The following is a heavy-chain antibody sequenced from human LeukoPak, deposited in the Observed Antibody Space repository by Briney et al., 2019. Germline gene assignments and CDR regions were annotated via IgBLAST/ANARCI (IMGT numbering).Heavy chain of an antibody. V-gene: IGHV4-39*07. CDR3: ARLSSGWLVQYFDY. CDR2: IYYSGST. J-gene: IGHJ4*02. CDR1: GGSISSSNFY. D-gene: IGHD6-19*01. Sequence: PSETLSLTCTVSGGSISSSNFYWGWIRQPPGKGLEWIGSIYYSGSTYYSPSLESRVTISVDTSKNQFSLKLRSVTAADTAVYYCARLSSGWLVQYFDYWGQGTLVTVSS.